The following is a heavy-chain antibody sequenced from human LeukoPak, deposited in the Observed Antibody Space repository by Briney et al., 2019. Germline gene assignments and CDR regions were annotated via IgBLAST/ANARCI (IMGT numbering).Heavy chain of an antibody. V-gene: IGHV1-46*01. CDR3: ARDWNDGSTGDY. CDR1: GGTFSSYA. J-gene: IGHJ4*02. Sequence: GASVKVSCKASGGTFSSYAISWVRQAPGQGLEWMGIINPSGGSTSYAQKFQARVTMTRDTSTSTVYMELSSLRSEDTAVYYCARDWNDGSTGDYWGQGTLVTVSS. CDR2: INPSGGST. D-gene: IGHD1-1*01.